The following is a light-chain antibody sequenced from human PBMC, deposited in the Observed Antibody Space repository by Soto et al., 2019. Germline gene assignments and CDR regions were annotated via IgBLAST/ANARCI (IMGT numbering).Light chain of an antibody. V-gene: IGKV3-15*01. J-gene: IGKJ5*01. Sequence: RGMTQSPATLSVSPGERVTLSCRASQSVSSNLAWYHHKPGQAPRLLIYGAFTRATGIPARFSGSGSGTDFTLTISSLQSEDFAVYYCQQYNNWPRTFGQGTRLEI. CDR3: QQYNNWPRT. CDR1: QSVSSN. CDR2: GAF.